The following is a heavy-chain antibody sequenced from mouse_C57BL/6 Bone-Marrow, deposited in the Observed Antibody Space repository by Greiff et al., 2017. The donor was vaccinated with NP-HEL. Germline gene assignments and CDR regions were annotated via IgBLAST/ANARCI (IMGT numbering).Heavy chain of an antibody. CDR1: GFTFSDYG. J-gene: IGHJ3*01. CDR2: ISSGSSTI. D-gene: IGHD3-2*02. Sequence: EVKLMESGGGLVKPGGSLKLSCAASGFTFSDYGMHWVRQAPEKGLEWVAYISSGSSTIYYADTVKGRFTISRDNAKNTLFLQMTRLRSEDTAMYYCARGQLRLQAWFAYWGQGTLVTVSA. CDR3: ARGQLRLQAWFAY. V-gene: IGHV5-17*01.